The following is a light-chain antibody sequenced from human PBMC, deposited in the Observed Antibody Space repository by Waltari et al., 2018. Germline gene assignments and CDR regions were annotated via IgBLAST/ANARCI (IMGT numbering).Light chain of an antibody. CDR3: QQYYSTPRT. V-gene: IGKV4-1*01. Sequence: DIVMTQSPDSLAVSPGEGATINCKSSPSVLYSSNNKNYLAWYQQKPGQPPKLLIYWASTRESGVPDRFSGSGSGTDFTLTISSLQAEDVAVYYCQQYYSTPRTFGQGTKVEIK. CDR2: WAS. J-gene: IGKJ1*01. CDR1: PSVLYSSNNKNY.